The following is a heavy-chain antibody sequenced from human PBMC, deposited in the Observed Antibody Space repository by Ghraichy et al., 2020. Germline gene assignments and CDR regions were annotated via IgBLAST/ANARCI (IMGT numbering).Heavy chain of an antibody. J-gene: IGHJ4*02. CDR2: INPDSTGT. CDR3: ARSPGKELWSPLHF. D-gene: IGHD3-10*01. V-gene: IGHV1-2*02. CDR1: GYTFSDYY. Sequence: SVKVSCKTSGYTFSDYYIHWVRQAPGRGLEWMGWINPDSTGTVYAQKFQDRITLTRDTSNTTAFLDLKTLTSDDTALYYCARSPGKELWSPLHFWGQG.